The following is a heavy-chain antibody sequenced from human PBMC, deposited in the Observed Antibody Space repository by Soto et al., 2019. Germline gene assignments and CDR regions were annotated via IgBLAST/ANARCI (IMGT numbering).Heavy chain of an antibody. Sequence: ASVKVSCKVSGYTLTELSMHWVRQAPGKGLEWMGGFDPEDGETIYAQKFQGRVTMTEDTSTDTAYMELSSLRSEDTAVYYCATDPVAGFRGHYGMDVWGQGTTVTVSS. V-gene: IGHV1-24*01. CDR1: GYTLTELS. D-gene: IGHD6-19*01. CDR3: ATDPVAGFRGHYGMDV. CDR2: FDPEDGET. J-gene: IGHJ6*02.